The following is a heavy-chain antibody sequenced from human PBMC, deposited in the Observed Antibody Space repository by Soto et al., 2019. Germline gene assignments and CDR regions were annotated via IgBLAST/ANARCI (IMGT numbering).Heavy chain of an antibody. CDR1: GGSISSGGYY. Sequence: QVQLQESGPGLVKPSQTLSLTCTVSGGSISSGGYYWSWIRQHPGKGLEWIGYIYYSGSTYYNPSLKSRVXXPXDXYKNQFSLKLSSVTAADTAVYYCARGVYNYGAKYDYWGQGTLVTVSS. D-gene: IGHD5-18*01. J-gene: IGHJ4*02. CDR3: ARGVYNYGAKYDY. V-gene: IGHV4-31*03. CDR2: IYYSGST.